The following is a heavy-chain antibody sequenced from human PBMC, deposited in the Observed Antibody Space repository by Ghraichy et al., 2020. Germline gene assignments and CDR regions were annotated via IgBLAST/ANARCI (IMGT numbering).Heavy chain of an antibody. Sequence: SETLSLTCAVYGGSFSGYYWSWIRQPPGKGLEWIGEINHSGSTNYNPSLKSRVTISVDTSKNQFSLKLSSVTAADTAVYYCARGTLLLWFGEVYYMDVWGKGTTVTVSS. J-gene: IGHJ6*03. V-gene: IGHV4-34*01. CDR2: INHSGST. CDR1: GGSFSGYY. D-gene: IGHD3-10*01. CDR3: ARGTLLLWFGEVYYMDV.